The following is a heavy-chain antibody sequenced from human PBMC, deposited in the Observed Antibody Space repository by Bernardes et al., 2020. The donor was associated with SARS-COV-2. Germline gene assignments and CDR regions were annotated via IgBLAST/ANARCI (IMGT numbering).Heavy chain of an antibody. J-gene: IGHJ5*01. Sequence: GGSLRLSCVASGFTFNDYAMIWVRQAPGKGLEWVSYIERRSTTIYYADSVKGRFTISRDSAKNSLYLQMNSLRAEDTAVYYCAREGVSRFGELLPFDSWGQGTLVTVSS. D-gene: IGHD3-10*01. V-gene: IGHV3-48*01. CDR3: AREGVSRFGELLPFDS. CDR1: GFTFNDYA. CDR2: IERRSTTI.